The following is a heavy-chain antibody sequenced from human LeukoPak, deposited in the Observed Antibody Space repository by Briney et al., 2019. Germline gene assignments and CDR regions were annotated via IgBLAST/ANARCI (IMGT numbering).Heavy chain of an antibody. Sequence: GGSLRLSCAASGFTFSSYSMNWVRQAPGKGLEWVAVISYDGSNKYYADSVKGRFTISRDNSKNTLYLQMNSLRAEDTAVYYCAREHSNSWSLEGLFDYWGQGTLVTVSS. CDR2: ISYDGSNK. CDR3: AREHSNSWSLEGLFDY. CDR1: GFTFSSYS. V-gene: IGHV3-30*03. J-gene: IGHJ4*02. D-gene: IGHD6-13*01.